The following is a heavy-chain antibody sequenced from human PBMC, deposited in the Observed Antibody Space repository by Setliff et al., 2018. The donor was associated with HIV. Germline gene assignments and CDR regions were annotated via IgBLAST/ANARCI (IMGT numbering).Heavy chain of an antibody. Sequence: SETLSLTCTVSGGSISSSSYYWGWIRQPPGKGLEWIGSIYYSGSAYYNPSLKSRVTISVGTSKNQFSLKLSSVTAADTAVYYCARLTTVTNYYYYYMDVWGKGTTVTVSS. J-gene: IGHJ6*03. V-gene: IGHV4-39*01. D-gene: IGHD4-4*01. CDR3: ARLTTVTNYYYYYMDV. CDR1: GGSISSSSYY. CDR2: IYYSGSA.